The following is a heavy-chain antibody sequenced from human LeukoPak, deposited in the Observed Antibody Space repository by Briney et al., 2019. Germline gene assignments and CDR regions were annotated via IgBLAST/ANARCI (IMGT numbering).Heavy chain of an antibody. CDR1: GFTVSSNY. J-gene: IGHJ6*02. D-gene: IGHD6-13*01. V-gene: IGHV3-66*01. CDR3: ARDSSSSWIRPYYYGMDV. Sequence: PGGSLRLSCAASGFTVSSNYMSWVRQAPGKGLEWVSVIYSGGSTYYADSVKGRFTISRDNSKNTLYLQMNSLRAEDTAVYYCARDSSSSWIRPYYYGMDVWGQGTTVTVSS. CDR2: IYSGGST.